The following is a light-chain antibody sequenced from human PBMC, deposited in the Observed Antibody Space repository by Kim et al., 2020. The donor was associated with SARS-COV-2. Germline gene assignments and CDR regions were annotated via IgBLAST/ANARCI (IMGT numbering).Light chain of an antibody. J-gene: IGKJ1*01. V-gene: IGKV1-5*01. CDR2: AVS. Sequence: DIQMTQSLSTLSASVGDRVIITCRASQSISSRLAWYQQKPGKAPELLIYAVSTLERGVPSRFSGTGSGTEFTLTISSLQSDDLATYYCQQYSSYSTFGQGTEVDIK. CDR1: QSISSR. CDR3: QQYSSYST.